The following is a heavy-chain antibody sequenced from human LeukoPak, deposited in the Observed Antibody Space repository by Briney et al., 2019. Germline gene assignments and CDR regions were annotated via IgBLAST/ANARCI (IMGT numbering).Heavy chain of an antibody. V-gene: IGHV4-39*01. CDR3: ARISRPHYYAMDV. Sequence: PSETLSLTCTVSGGSISSGGYYWGWIRQRPGRGLEWIGSFYYSGTMYYKPSLKSRVSIYVDTSKNQFSLKVTSMTAADTAVYYCARISRPHYYAMDVWGQGTTVTVSS. D-gene: IGHD6-25*01. CDR2: FYYSGTM. J-gene: IGHJ6*02. CDR1: GGSISSGGYY.